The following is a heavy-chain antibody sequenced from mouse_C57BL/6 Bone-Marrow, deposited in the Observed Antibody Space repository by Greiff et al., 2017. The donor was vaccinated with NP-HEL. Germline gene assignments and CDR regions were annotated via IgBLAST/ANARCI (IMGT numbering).Heavy chain of an antibody. CDR2: INPYNGGT. CDR3: ARLGYYGSSYAMDY. V-gene: IGHV1-19*01. CDR1: GYTFTDYY. D-gene: IGHD1-1*01. Sequence: EVMLVESGPVLVKPGASVKMSCKASGYTFTDYYMNWVKQSHGKSLEWIGVINPYNGGTSYNQKFKGKATLTVDKSSSTAYMELNSLTSEDSAVYYCARLGYYGSSYAMDYWGQGTSVTVSS. J-gene: IGHJ4*01.